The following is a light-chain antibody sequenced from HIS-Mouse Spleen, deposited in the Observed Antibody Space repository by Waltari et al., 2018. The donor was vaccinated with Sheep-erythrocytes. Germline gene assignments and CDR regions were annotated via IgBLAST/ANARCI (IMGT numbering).Light chain of an antibody. CDR2: EVS. Sequence: QSALTQPPSASGSPGQSVTIPCTGTSSHVGGYNYVPWYQQHPGKAPKLMIYEVSKRPSGVPDRFSGSKSGNTASLTVSGLQAEDEADYYCSSYAGNNNLVFGGGTKLTVL. V-gene: IGLV2-8*01. CDR3: SSYAGNNNLV. J-gene: IGLJ2*01. CDR1: SSHVGGYNY.